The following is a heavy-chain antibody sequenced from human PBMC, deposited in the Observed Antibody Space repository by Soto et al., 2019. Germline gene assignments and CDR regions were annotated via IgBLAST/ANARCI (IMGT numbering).Heavy chain of an antibody. V-gene: IGHV3-11*06. CDR1: GFTFGDSY. J-gene: IGHJ5*02. D-gene: IGHD2-15*01. CDR2: ISPGSRYP. Sequence: GGSLRLSCAGSGFTFGDSYMSWIRQAPGKGLEWPSYISPGSRYPAYADSVKGRFTISRDNAKRSLYLQMMSLTAEDTAIYYCVRGGGGGLFDPWGQGTMVTVSS. CDR3: VRGGGGGLFDP.